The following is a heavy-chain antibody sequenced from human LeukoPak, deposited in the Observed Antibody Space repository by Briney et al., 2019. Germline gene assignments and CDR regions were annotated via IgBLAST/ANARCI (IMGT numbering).Heavy chain of an antibody. V-gene: IGHV3-74*01. CDR3: AVRYYYDSSGQFDY. CDR1: GFSFSGHW. Sequence: GGSLRLSCTASGFSFSGHWMHWARQLPGKGLVWVSRISPTGSTTSYADSVKGRFTVSRDNAKNTLYLQVNNLRAEDTAVYYCAVRYYYDSSGQFDYWGQGTLVTVSS. CDR2: ISPTGSTT. J-gene: IGHJ4*02. D-gene: IGHD3-22*01.